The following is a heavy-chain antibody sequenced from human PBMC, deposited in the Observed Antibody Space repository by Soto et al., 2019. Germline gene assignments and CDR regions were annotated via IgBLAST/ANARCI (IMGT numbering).Heavy chain of an antibody. CDR1: GFTFSSYS. CDR2: ISSSSSYI. J-gene: IGHJ6*02. CDR3: ATQLRGYCSSTSCYGVYYYGMDV. V-gene: IGHV3-21*01. D-gene: IGHD2-2*01. Sequence: PGGSLRLSRAASGFTFSSYSMNWVRQAPGKGLEWVSSISSSSSYIYYADSVKGRFTIFRDNAKNSLYLQMNSLRAEDTAVYYCATQLRGYCSSTSCYGVYYYGMDVWGQGTKVTVSS.